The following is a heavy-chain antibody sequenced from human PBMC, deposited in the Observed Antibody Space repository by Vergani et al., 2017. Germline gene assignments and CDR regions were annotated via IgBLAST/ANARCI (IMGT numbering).Heavy chain of an antibody. J-gene: IGHJ6*02. V-gene: IGHV1-69*02. CDR1: GGTFSSYT. CDR2: IIPILGIA. CDR3: ARRHLGEELPFTDYGMDV. D-gene: IGHD3-16*01. Sequence: QVQLVQSGAEVKKPGSSVKVSCKASGGTFSSYTISWVRQAPGQGLEWMGRIIPILGIANYAQKFQGRVTITADKSTSTAYMELSSLRSEDTAVYYCARRHLGEELPFTDYGMDVWGQGTTVTVSS.